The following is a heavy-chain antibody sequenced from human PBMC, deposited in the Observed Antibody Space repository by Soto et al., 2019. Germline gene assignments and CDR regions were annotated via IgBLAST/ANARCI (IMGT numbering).Heavy chain of an antibody. D-gene: IGHD5-12*01. CDR2: IFSNDEK. Sequence: GSGPTLVNPTETLTLTCTVSGFSLSNARMGVSWIRQPPGKALEWLAHIFSNDEKSYSTSLKSRLTISKDTSKSQVVLTMTNMDPVDTATYYCARIPGYGLYYYGMDVWGQGTTVTVSS. CDR1: GFSLSNARMG. J-gene: IGHJ6*02. CDR3: ARIPGYGLYYYGMDV. V-gene: IGHV2-26*01.